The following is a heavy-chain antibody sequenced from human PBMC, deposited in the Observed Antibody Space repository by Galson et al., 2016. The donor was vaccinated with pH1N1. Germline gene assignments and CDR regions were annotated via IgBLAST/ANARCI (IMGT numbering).Heavy chain of an antibody. Sequence: SVKVSCKASGGTFSSYTIGWVRQAPGQGLEWMGRIIPFFRTTNYAQKFQGRVTITADESTTTGYMELSSLTSEDTAVYYCARDVYSVYDPDAAFDIWGQGTVVIVSS. CDR1: GGTFSSYT. CDR3: ARDVYSVYDPDAAFDI. D-gene: IGHD5/OR15-5a*01. J-gene: IGHJ3*02. CDR2: IIPFFRTT. V-gene: IGHV1-69*13.